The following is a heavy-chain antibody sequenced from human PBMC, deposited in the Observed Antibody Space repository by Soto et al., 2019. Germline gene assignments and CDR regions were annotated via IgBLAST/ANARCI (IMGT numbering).Heavy chain of an antibody. D-gene: IGHD1-1*01. CDR1: GFTFSDYY. V-gene: IGHV3-11*06. CDR2: SSNSGTFS. Sequence: GESLRLSCEGSGFTFSDYYISWIRQAPGKGLEWISYSSNSGTFSRYADSVKGRFSISRDNTENLLYLQMNSLRAEDTAVYYCARSGDNYNRLDYWGQGTPVTVSS. CDR3: ARSGDNYNRLDY. J-gene: IGHJ4*02.